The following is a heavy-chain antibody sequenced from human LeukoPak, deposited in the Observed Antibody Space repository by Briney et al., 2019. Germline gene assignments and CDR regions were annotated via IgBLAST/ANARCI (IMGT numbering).Heavy chain of an antibody. J-gene: IGHJ4*02. CDR2: ISSSGSTR. Sequence: PGGSLRLSCAASGFTFSSYEMNWVRQAPGKGLEGVSYISSSGSTRYYAESVKGRFTISRDNAKNSLYLQMNSLRAEDTAVYYCARGRGYCSGGTCYPGFLDYWGQGALVTVSS. CDR3: ARGRGYCSGGTCYPGFLDY. V-gene: IGHV3-48*03. CDR1: GFTFSSYE. D-gene: IGHD2-15*01.